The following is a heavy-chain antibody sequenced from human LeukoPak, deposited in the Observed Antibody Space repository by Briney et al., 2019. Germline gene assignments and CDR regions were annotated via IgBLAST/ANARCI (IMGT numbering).Heavy chain of an antibody. CDR2: IYSDDVT. V-gene: IGHV3-66*01. Sequence: PGGSLRLSCAASGFTVSSNYMSWVRQAPGKGLEWVSVIYSDDVTYYADSVKGRFTISRDSSKNTLFLQMNSLRAEDTAVYYCARDNPYSSTWWGQGTLVTVSS. J-gene: IGHJ4*02. CDR3: ARDNPYSSTW. CDR1: GFTVSSNY. D-gene: IGHD6-19*01.